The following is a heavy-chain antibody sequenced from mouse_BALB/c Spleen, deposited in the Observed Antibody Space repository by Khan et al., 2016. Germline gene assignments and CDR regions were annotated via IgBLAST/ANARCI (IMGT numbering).Heavy chain of an antibody. D-gene: IGHD2-14*01. CDR2: IIDGGSYT. CDR1: GFTFSDYY. V-gene: IGHV5-4*02. CDR3: AREGVRRGFAY. Sequence: EVELVESGGGLVKPGGSLKLSCAATGFTFSDYYMYYFRQPPAKRLVWVATIIDGGSYTYYPASVKGRFTISRDNAKNNLYLQMSSLKSEDTAMXYCAREGVRRGFAYWGQGTLVTVSA. J-gene: IGHJ3*01.